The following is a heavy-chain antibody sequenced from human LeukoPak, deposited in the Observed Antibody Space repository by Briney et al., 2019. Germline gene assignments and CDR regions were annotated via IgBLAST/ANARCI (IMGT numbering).Heavy chain of an antibody. CDR3: AREKSGYDSIDY. CDR2: INPKRGDT. CDR1: GYTFTGYY. V-gene: IGHV1-2*02. J-gene: IGHJ4*02. D-gene: IGHD5-12*01. Sequence: GASVKVSCKASGYTFTGYYMHWVRQAPGQGLEWMGWINPKRGDTNYAQKFQGRVTMTRDTSISTAYMELSRLRSDDTAVYYCAREKSGYDSIDYWGQGTLVTVSS.